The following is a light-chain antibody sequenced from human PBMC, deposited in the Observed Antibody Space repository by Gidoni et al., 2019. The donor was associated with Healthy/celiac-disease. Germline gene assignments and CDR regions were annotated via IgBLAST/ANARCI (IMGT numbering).Light chain of an antibody. Sequence: DIQMTQSPSSLSASVGDRVTITCRASQSISSYLNWYQQKPGKAPKLLIYAASSLQSGVPSRFSGSGSGTDFTLTISSLKPEDFATYYCQQSYSTRFTFGPGTKVEIK. CDR3: QQSYSTRFT. CDR1: QSISSY. CDR2: AAS. J-gene: IGKJ3*01. V-gene: IGKV1-39*01.